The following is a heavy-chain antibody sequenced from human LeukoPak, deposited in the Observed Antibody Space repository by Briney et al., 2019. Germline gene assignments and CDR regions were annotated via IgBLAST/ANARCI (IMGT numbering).Heavy chain of an antibody. D-gene: IGHD3-10*01. J-gene: IGHJ4*02. CDR2: IYYSGST. Sequence: SETLSLSCTVSGGSISSYYWGWIRQPPGKGLEWIGYIYYSGSTNYNPSLKSRVTISVDTSKNQFSLKLSSVTAADTAVYYCARASGGTTRVDYWGQGTLVTVSS. CDR1: GGSISSYY. V-gene: IGHV4-59*01. CDR3: ARASGGTTRVDY.